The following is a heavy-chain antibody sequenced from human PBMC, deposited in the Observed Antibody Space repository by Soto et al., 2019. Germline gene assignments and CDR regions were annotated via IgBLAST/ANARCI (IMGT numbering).Heavy chain of an antibody. D-gene: IGHD6-13*01. CDR3: APLYWAASGTRYYVDY. CDR2: IYWDDDK. Sequence: QITLTESGPTLVKPTQTLTLTCTFSGVSFSTSAVGVGWIRQPPGKALEWLALIYWDDDKRYSPFLKSRLTITKDTSTNQVVLTMTNMDPVDTCTYYCAPLYWAASGTRYYVDYWGQGTLVTVSS. CDR1: GVSFSTSAVG. J-gene: IGHJ4*02. V-gene: IGHV2-5*02.